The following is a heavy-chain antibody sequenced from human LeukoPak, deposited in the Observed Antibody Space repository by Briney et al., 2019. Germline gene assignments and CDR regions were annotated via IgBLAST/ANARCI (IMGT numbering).Heavy chain of an antibody. Sequence: GGSLRLSCAASGFTFSTYAMSWVRQAPGKGLEWVSAISGNGGSTYYADSVKGRFTISRDNSKNTLYLQMNSLRAEDTAVYYCAKDRLVATVTTTGDHDYWGQGTLVTVSS. CDR3: AKDRLVATVTTTGDHDY. V-gene: IGHV3-23*01. CDR1: GFTFSTYA. D-gene: IGHD4-17*01. J-gene: IGHJ4*02. CDR2: ISGNGGST.